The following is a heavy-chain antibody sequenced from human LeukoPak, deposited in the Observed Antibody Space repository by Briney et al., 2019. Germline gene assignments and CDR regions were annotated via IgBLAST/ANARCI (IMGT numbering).Heavy chain of an antibody. J-gene: IGHJ4*02. CDR2: MNPNSGNT. CDR1: GYTFTSYD. CDR3: AREHYYGSGSYYNLDY. D-gene: IGHD3-10*01. Sequence: ASVKVSCKASGYTFTSYDINWVRQATGQGLEWMGWMNPNSGNTGYAQKFQGRVTMTTDTSTSTAYMELRSLRSDDTAVYYCAREHYYGSGSYYNLDYWGQGTLVTVSS. V-gene: IGHV1-8*01.